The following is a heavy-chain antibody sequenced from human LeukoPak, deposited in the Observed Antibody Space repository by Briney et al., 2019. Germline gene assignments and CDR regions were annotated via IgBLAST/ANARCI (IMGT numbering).Heavy chain of an antibody. V-gene: IGHV3-7*01. CDR2: IKQDGSEK. J-gene: IGHJ4*02. CDR1: GFTFSNYW. D-gene: IGHD6-19*01. CDR3: ARGRQWLIYFHY. Sequence: PGGSLRLSCAATGFTFSNYWMSWVRQAPGKGLEWVANIKQDGSEKYYVDSVKGRFTISRDNAKNSLYLQMNSLRAEDTAVYYCARGRQWLIYFHYWGQGTLVTVSS.